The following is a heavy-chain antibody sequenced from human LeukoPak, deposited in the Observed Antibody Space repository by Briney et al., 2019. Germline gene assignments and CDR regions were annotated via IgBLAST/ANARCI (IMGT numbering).Heavy chain of an antibody. CDR1: GFTFSTSW. V-gene: IGHV3-7*05. CDR2: INQDGSEK. D-gene: IGHD4-17*01. J-gene: IGHJ4*02. Sequence: GGSLRLSCAASGFTFSTSWMNWVRQAPGKGLEWVANINQDGSEKYYVDSVKGRFTISRDNAKNSLYLQMNSLRAEDTAVYYCARHSTTVTTDYWGQGTLVTVSS. CDR3: ARHSTTVTTDY.